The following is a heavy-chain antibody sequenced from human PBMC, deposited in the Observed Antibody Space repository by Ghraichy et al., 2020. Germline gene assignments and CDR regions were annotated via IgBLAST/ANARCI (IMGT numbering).Heavy chain of an antibody. CDR3: ARNGGYNQKY. D-gene: IGHD5-24*01. CDR1: SGSISSGTW. J-gene: IGHJ4*02. Sequence: SETLSLTCAVSSGSISSGTWWSWVRQPPGKGLEWIGEISYGGIINYNPSLKSRVTISLDKSKNQFSLKLTSVTAADTAVYYCARNGGYNQKYWGQGTLVTVSS. V-gene: IGHV4-4*02. CDR2: ISYGGII.